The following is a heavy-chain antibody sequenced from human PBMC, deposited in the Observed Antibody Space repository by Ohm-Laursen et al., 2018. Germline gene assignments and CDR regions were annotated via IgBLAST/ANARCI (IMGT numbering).Heavy chain of an antibody. CDR2: ISWNSGSI. CDR1: GFTFDDYA. J-gene: IGHJ6*02. D-gene: IGHD2-2*01. V-gene: IGHV3-9*01. CDR3: AKDMAVGVPAAKGYQYGMDV. Sequence: SLRLSCAASGFTFDDYAMHWVRQAPGKGLEWVSGISWNSGSIAYADSVKGRFTISRDNAKNSLYLQMNSLRAEDTALYYCAKDMAVGVPAAKGYQYGMDVWGQGTTVTASS.